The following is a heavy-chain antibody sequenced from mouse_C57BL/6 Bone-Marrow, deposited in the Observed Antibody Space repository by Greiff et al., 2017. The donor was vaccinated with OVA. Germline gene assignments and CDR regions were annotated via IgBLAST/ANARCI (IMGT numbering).Heavy chain of an antibody. Sequence: QVQLQQSGPELVKPGASVKISCKASGYAFSSSWMNWVKQRPGKGLEWIGRIYPGDGDTNYNGKFKGKATLTADKSSSTAYMQLSSLTSEDSAVYFCARRRGYDYDWYFDVWGTGTTVTVSS. J-gene: IGHJ1*03. D-gene: IGHD2-4*01. CDR2: IYPGDGDT. CDR1: GYAFSSSW. V-gene: IGHV1-82*01. CDR3: ARRRGYDYDWYFDV.